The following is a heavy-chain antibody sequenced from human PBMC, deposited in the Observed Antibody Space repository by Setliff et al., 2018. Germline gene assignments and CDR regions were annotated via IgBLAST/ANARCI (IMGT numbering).Heavy chain of an antibody. J-gene: IGHJ5*02. D-gene: IGHD3-22*01. Sequence: ASVKVSCKASGYTFTGYYMHWVRQVPGQGLEWMGWINPNSGGTNYAQKFQGRVTMTRDTSISTAYMELSRLRSDDTAVYYCARVAPHYYDSSGTNWFDPWGQGTLVTVSS. CDR1: GYTFTGYY. CDR2: INPNSGGT. V-gene: IGHV1-2*02. CDR3: ARVAPHYYDSSGTNWFDP.